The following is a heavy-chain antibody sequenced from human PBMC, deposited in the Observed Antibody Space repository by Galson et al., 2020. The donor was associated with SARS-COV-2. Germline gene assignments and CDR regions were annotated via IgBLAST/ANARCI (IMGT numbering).Heavy chain of an antibody. CDR1: GFTFDDYA. J-gene: IGHJ4*02. D-gene: IGHD4-17*01. CDR2: ISWNSGSI. Sequence: GGSLRLSCAASGFTFDDYAMHWVRQAPGKGLEWVSGISWNSGSIGYADSVKGRFTISRDNAKNSLYLQMNSLRAEDTALYYCANVGDYISYWGQGTLVTVSS. CDR3: ANVGDYISY. V-gene: IGHV3-9*01.